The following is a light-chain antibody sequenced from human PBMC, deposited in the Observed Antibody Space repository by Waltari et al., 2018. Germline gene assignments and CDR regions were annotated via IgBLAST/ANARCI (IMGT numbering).Light chain of an antibody. V-gene: IGKV1-13*02. Sequence: AIQLTQSPSSLSASVGDRVTITCRASQGISSALAWYQQKPGKAPKLLFYDASSLESGVPSRFSGSGSGTDFTLTISSLQPEDFATYYCQQFNSYPQAFGQGTRLEIK. CDR3: QQFNSYPQA. J-gene: IGKJ5*01. CDR2: DAS. CDR1: QGISSA.